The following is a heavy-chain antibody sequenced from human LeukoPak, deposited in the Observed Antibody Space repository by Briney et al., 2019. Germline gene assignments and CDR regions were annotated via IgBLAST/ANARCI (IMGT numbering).Heavy chain of an antibody. CDR3: AKDFVVVPGNVNYFNY. V-gene: IGHV3-23*01. CDR1: GFTFSNYA. Sequence: PWGSLRLSCAASGFTFSNYAMSWVRQAPGRGLEWVSGISGSGDNTYYADSVKGRFTVSRDNSKNTLYVQMRSLRAEDTAVYYCAKDFVVVPGNVNYFNYWGQGTLVTVSS. CDR2: ISGSGDNT. D-gene: IGHD2-21*02. J-gene: IGHJ4*02.